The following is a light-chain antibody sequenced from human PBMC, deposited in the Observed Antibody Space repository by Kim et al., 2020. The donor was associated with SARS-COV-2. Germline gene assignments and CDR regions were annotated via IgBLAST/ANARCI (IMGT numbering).Light chain of an antibody. J-gene: IGLJ2*01. CDR1: SGHSIYA. CDR3: QTWGTGIHVV. V-gene: IGLV4-69*01. CDR2: INSDGSH. Sequence: QPVLTQSPSASASLGASVKLTCTLSSGHSIYAIAWHQQQPEKGPRYLMKINSDGSHSKGDGIPDRFSGSSSGAERYLTISSLQSEDEADYYCQTWGTGIHVVFGGGTQLTV.